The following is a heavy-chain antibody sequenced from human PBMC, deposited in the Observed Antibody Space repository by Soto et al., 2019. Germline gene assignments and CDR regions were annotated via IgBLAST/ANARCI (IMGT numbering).Heavy chain of an antibody. J-gene: IGHJ2*01. Sequence: LXLSCAASGFTLSAHSMNWFRQAPGKGPECVSTINSRGDKTFYADSVKGRFTLSRDDSKNTLFLQMNSLRAEDTAMYYCAKADGCAAGTCYTGTYWFFDIWGRDTLVTVS. CDR3: AKADGCAAGTCYTGTYWFFDI. CDR2: INSRGDKT. D-gene: IGHD2-2*02. V-gene: IGHV3-23*01. CDR1: GFTLSAHS.